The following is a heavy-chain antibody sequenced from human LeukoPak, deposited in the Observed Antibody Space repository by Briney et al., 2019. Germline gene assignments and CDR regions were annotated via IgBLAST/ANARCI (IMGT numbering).Heavy chain of an antibody. CDR2: IYYSGST. CDR3: ARDPGRWQQLGYFDY. Sequence: SETLSLTCTVSGGSFSSGSYYWSWIRQPPGKRLEWIGYIYYSGSTNYNPSLKSRVTISVDTSKNQFSLKLSSVTAADTAVHYCARDPGRWQQLGYFDYWGQGTLVTVSS. V-gene: IGHV4-61*01. D-gene: IGHD5-24*01. J-gene: IGHJ4*02. CDR1: GGSFSSGSYY.